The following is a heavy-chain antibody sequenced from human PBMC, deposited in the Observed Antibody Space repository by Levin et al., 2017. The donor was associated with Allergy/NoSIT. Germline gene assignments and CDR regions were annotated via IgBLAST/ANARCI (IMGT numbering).Heavy chain of an antibody. CDR3: TTLTGQRYFDWLLSGFDY. V-gene: IGHV3-15*01. J-gene: IGHJ4*02. CDR2: IKSKTDGGTT. D-gene: IGHD3-9*01. Sequence: LSLTCAASGFTFSNAWMSWVRQAPGKGLEWVGRIKSKTDGGTTDYAAPVKGRFTISRDDSKNTLYLQMNSLKTEDTAVYYCTTLTGQRYFDWLLSGFDYWGQGTLVTVSS. CDR1: GFTFSNAW.